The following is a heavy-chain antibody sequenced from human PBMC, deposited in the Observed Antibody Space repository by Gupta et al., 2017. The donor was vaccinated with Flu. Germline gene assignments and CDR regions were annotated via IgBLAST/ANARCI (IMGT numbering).Heavy chain of an antibody. CDR1: GASATRRTSY. J-gene: IGHJ4*02. CDR2: MYFGVSA. V-gene: IGHV4-39*01. CDR3: ARLRNGNLFDF. Sequence: QLQLQESGPGMVRPSETLSLTCTVPGASATRRTSYSGWVCQTPGKGPEWIGSMYFGVSANYRPSLKSRVTMSLDTSKNQFSLNLTSVTAADTAIYFCARLRNGNLFDFWGQGTLVTVSS. D-gene: IGHD1-14*01.